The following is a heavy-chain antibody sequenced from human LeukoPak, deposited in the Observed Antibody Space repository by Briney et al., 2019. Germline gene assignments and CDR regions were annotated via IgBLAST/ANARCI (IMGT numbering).Heavy chain of an antibody. J-gene: IGHJ6*03. CDR2: IYYSGST. CDR3: AKGGPPGYYYDYYMDV. Sequence: SETLSLTCTVSGGSISSYYWSWIRQTPGKGLEWIGYIYYSGSTNFNPSLKSRVTISVDTSKNQFSLKMSSVTAADTAVYFCAKGGPPGYYYDYYMDVWGKGTTVTISS. CDR1: GGSISSYY. V-gene: IGHV4-59*01.